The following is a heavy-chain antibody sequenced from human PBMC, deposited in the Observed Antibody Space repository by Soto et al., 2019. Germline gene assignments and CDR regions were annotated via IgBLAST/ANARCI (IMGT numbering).Heavy chain of an antibody. CDR3: ARYCSGGSCHRGVPDY. D-gene: IGHD2-15*01. CDR2: INTYNGAT. J-gene: IGHJ4*02. V-gene: IGHV1-18*01. CDR1: GYTLSSYG. Sequence: QVQLVQSGAEVKKPGASVKVSCKASGYTLSSYGISWVRQAPGQGLEWMGWINTYNGATNYAQKFQGRVTMTRDTSTNTAYMELRSLRSDDTAVYFCARYCSGGSCHRGVPDYWGQGTLDTVSS.